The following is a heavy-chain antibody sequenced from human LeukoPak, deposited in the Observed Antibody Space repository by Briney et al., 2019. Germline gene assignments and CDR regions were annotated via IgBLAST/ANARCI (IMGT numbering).Heavy chain of an antibody. J-gene: IGHJ4*02. CDR3: ASEYSSSF. V-gene: IGHV3-7*01. D-gene: IGHD6-6*01. CDR1: GFTFITYA. CDR2: IKQDGSEK. Sequence: GGSLRLSCAASGFTFITYAMSWVRQAPGKGLEWVANIKQDGSEKYYVDSVKGRFTISRDNAKNSLYLQMNSLRAEDTAVYYCASEYSSSFWGQGTLVTVSS.